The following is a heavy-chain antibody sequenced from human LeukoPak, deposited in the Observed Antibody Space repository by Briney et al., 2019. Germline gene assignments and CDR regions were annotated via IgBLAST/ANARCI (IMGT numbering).Heavy chain of an antibody. D-gene: IGHD1-26*01. V-gene: IGHV4-38-2*02. CDR2: IYHSGST. Sequence: SETLSLTCTVSGYSISSGYYWGWIRQPPGKGLEWIGSIYHSGSTYYNPSLKSRVTISVDTSKNQFSLKLSSVTAADTAVYYCARAPTLVGATAFDIWGQGTMVTVSS. CDR1: GYSISSGYY. J-gene: IGHJ3*02. CDR3: ARAPTLVGATAFDI.